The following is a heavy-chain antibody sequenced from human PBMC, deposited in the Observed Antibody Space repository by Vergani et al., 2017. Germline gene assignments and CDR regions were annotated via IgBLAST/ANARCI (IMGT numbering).Heavy chain of an antibody. J-gene: IGHJ4*02. CDR2: ICHTEDT. D-gene: IGHD1-26*01. V-gene: IGHV4-4*03. Sequence: QVQLQESGPGLVKPPGTLSLTCAVSGDSISSNNCWTWVRQPPGKGLEWIGEICHTEDTKYSPSLKSRVTVSVDESRNLFSLRLNSVTAAGTAVYYCATIGYRRGGYYFDDWGQGILVTVSS. CDR1: GDSISSNNC. CDR3: ATIGYRRGGYYFDD.